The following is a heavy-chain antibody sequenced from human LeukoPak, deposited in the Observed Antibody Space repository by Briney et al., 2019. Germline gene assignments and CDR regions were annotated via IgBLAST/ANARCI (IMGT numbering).Heavy chain of an antibody. CDR3: AMAYSSSWYYFDY. J-gene: IGHJ4*02. V-gene: IGHV4-59*01. CDR2: IYYSGST. CDR1: GGSISSYY. Sequence: SETLSLTCTVSGGSISSYYWSWIRQPPGKGLEWIGYIYYSGSTNYNPSLKSRVTISVDTSKNQFSLRLNSVTAADTAVYYCAMAYSSSWYYFDYWGQGTLVTVSS. D-gene: IGHD6-13*01.